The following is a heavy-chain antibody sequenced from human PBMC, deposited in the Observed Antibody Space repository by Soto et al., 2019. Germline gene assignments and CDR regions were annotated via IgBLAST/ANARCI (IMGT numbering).Heavy chain of an antibody. Sequence: QVQLQESGPGLVKPSESLSLTCAVSGGSISSYYWSWIRQPPGKGLEWIGYIYYSGSTNYNPSLKSRGTISVDTSKNQCSLKLTSVTAADTAVYYCARSRYTSGWWTPPFDYWGQGTLVTVSS. CDR3: ARSRYTSGWWTPPFDY. D-gene: IGHD6-19*01. CDR2: IYYSGST. CDR1: GGSISSYY. V-gene: IGHV4-59*01. J-gene: IGHJ4*02.